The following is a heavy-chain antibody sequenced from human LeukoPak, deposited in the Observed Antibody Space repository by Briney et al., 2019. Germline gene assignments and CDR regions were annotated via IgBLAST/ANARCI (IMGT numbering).Heavy chain of an antibody. V-gene: IGHV3-9*01. D-gene: IGHD5-12*01. CDR3: AKSSSYSGYKGDFDY. CDR2: INWNSGSI. J-gene: IGHJ4*02. Sequence: QTGGSLRLSCAASGFTFDDYAMHWVRQAPGKGLEWVSGINWNSGSIGYADSVKGRSTISRDNAKNSLYLQMNSLRAEDTALYYCAKSSSYSGYKGDFDYWGQGILVTVYS. CDR1: GFTFDDYA.